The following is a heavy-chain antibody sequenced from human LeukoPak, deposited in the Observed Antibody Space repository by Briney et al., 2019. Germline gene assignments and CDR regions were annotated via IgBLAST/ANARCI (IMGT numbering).Heavy chain of an antibody. CDR1: GFTFSSYS. Sequence: GGSLRLSCAASGFTFSSYSMNWVRQAPGKGLEWDSYISSSSTIYYADSVKGRFTISRDNAKNSLYLQMNSLRAEDTAVYYCARDSHGLLWFGERPVYWGQGTLVTVSS. D-gene: IGHD3-10*01. V-gene: IGHV3-48*01. J-gene: IGHJ4*02. CDR3: ARDSHGLLWFGERPVY. CDR2: ISSSSTI.